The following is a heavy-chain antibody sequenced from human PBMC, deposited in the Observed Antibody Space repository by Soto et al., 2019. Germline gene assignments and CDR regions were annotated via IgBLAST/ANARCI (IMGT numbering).Heavy chain of an antibody. CDR2: IYYSGST. V-gene: IGHV4-39*01. D-gene: IGHD6-13*01. CDR1: GGSISSSSYY. Sequence: SETLSLTCTVSGGSISSSSYYWGWIRQPPGKGLEWIGSIYYSGSTYYNPSLKSRVTISVDTSKNQFSLKLSSVTAADTAVYYCERHDRIAAWGDWFDPWGQGTLVTVSS. CDR3: ERHDRIAAWGDWFDP. J-gene: IGHJ5*02.